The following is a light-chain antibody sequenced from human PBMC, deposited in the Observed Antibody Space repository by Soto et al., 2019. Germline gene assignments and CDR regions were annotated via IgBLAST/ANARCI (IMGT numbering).Light chain of an antibody. J-gene: IGKJ1*01. Sequence: EIVLTQSPGTLSLSPGERATLSCRASQSVSYYLAWYQQKPGQAPRLLIYLTSNRAAGIPARFSGSGSETDFTLTISDVEPEDFAVYYCHQRQSWPRTFGQGTRWIS. CDR1: QSVSYY. V-gene: IGKV3-11*01. CDR3: HQRQSWPRT. CDR2: LTS.